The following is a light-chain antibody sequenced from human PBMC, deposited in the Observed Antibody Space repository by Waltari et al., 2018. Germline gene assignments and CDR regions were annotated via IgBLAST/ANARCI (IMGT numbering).Light chain of an antibody. Sequence: QSALPQPASVSGTPGPSITISCSATTSDVGSSDLLSWYQQHPGEAPKLLICEVFKRPPDTSSRFSGAKSGSTASLTISGLQPEDEADYYCCSYAGRGTYVFGSGTKVTVL. CDR2: EVF. CDR3: CSYAGRGTYV. J-gene: IGLJ1*01. CDR1: TSDVGSSDL. V-gene: IGLV2-23*02.